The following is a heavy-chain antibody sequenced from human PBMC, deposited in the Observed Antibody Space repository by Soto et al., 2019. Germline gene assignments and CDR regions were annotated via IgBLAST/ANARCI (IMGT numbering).Heavy chain of an antibody. D-gene: IGHD6-6*01. CDR3: AKPSDSSSSSYYYGMDV. J-gene: IGHJ6*02. V-gene: IGHV1-69*13. CDR2: IIPIFGTA. CDR1: GGTFSSYA. Sequence: SVKVSCKASGGTFSSYAISWVRQAPGQGLEWMGGIIPIFGTANYAQKFQGRVTITADESTSTAYMELSSLRSEDTAVYYCAKPSDSSSSSYYYGMDVWGQGTTVTVSS.